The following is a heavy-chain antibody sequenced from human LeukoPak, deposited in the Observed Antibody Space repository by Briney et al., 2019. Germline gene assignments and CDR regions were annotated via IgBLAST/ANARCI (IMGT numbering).Heavy chain of an antibody. CDR1: GYSFTNYW. J-gene: IGHJ3*02. CDR2: ISYDGSNK. Sequence: GESLKISCKGSGYSFTNYWTGWVRQAPGKGLEWMAIISYDGSNKDCADSVKGRFTISRDNSKNTLYLQVNGLRTEDTAVYYCARRMGATPVGNAFDIWGQGTMVTVSS. V-gene: IGHV3-30-3*01. D-gene: IGHD1-26*01. CDR3: ARRMGATPVGNAFDI.